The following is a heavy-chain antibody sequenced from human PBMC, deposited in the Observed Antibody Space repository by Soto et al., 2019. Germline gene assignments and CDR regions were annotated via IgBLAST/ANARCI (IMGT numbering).Heavy chain of an antibody. D-gene: IGHD6-6*01. CDR1: GFKFSDYG. CDR3: ARDKYSNSIYYYGMDV. Sequence: QVQLVESGGGVVQPGRSLRLSCATSGFKFSDYGMHWVRQAPGKGLEWVAVVWYDGSSKKYVDSAKGRFTISRDNSKNTLYLQMDSLRAEDTALYFCARDKYSNSIYYYGMDVWGQGTTVTVSS. CDR2: VWYDGSSK. V-gene: IGHV3-33*01. J-gene: IGHJ6*02.